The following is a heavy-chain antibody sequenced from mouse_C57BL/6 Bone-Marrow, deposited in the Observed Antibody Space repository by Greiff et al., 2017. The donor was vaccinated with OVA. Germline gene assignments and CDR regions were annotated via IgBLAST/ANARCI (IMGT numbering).Heavy chain of an antibody. Sequence: VQLQQSGAELAKPGASVKLSCKASGYTFTSYWMHWVKQRPGQGLEWIGYINPSSGYTTYNQKFKDKATLTADKSSSTAYMQLSSLTYEDSAVYYCAKGGYYDGYYSPWFAYWGQGTLVTVSA. V-gene: IGHV1-7*01. CDR1: GYTFTSYW. D-gene: IGHD2-3*01. CDR3: AKGGYYDGYYSPWFAY. CDR2: INPSSGYT. J-gene: IGHJ3*01.